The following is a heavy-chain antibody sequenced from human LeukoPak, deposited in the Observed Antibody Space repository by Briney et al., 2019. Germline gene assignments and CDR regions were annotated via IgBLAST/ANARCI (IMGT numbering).Heavy chain of an antibody. CDR3: AGYCSGGSCYRTAVVDY. J-gene: IGHJ4*02. Sequence: GGSLRLSCAASGFTFSSYSMNWVRQAPGKGLEWVSSISSSSSYIYYADSVKGRFTISRDNAKNSLYLQMNSLRAEDTAVYYCAGYCSGGSCYRTAVVDYWGQGTLVTVSS. V-gene: IGHV3-21*01. CDR2: ISSSSSYI. D-gene: IGHD2-15*01. CDR1: GFTFSSYS.